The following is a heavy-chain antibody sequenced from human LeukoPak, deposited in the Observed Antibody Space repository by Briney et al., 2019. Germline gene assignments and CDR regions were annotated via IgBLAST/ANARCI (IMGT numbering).Heavy chain of an antibody. CDR2: FDPEGGET. J-gene: IGHJ4*02. CDR1: GYTFTELS. D-gene: IGHD3-22*01. CDR3: ATETYYDSSGYYLNY. Sequence: GASVKVSCKVSGYTFTELSMHWVRQAPGEGLEWMGGFDPEGGETIYAQKFQGRVTMTEDTSTDTAYMGLSSLRSEDTAVYYCATETYYDSSGYYLNYWGQGTLVTVSS. V-gene: IGHV1-24*01.